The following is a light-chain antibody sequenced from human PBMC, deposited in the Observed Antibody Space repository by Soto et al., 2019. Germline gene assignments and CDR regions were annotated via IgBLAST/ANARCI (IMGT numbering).Light chain of an antibody. CDR1: QSVSSSY. CDR3: QQYGSSPFT. V-gene: IGKV3-20*01. J-gene: IGKJ3*01. CDR2: GAS. Sequence: EIVLTQSPGTLSLSPGERATLSCRASQSVSSSYLAWYQQKPGQAHRLLIYGASSRATGIPDRFRGSGSGTAFTLTISRLEPEDFAVYYCQQYGSSPFTFGPGAKVDIK.